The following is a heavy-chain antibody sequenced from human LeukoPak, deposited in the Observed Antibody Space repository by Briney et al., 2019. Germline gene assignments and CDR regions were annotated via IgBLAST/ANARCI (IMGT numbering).Heavy chain of an antibody. D-gene: IGHD4-23*01. CDR2: INPNSGGT. Sequence: ASVKVSCKASGYTFTGYYMHWVRQAPGQGLEWMGWINPNSGGTNSAQKFQGRVTMTRDTSISTAYMELSRLRSEDTAVYYCARDNSVEDTAWWFDPWGQGTLVTVSS. J-gene: IGHJ5*02. CDR3: ARDNSVEDTAWWFDP. CDR1: GYTFTGYY. V-gene: IGHV1-2*02.